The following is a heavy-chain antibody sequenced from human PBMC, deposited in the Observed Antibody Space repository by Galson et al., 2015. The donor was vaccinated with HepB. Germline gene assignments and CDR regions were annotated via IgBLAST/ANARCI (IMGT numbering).Heavy chain of an antibody. CDR1: GFTFSSYG. J-gene: IGHJ4*02. V-gene: IGHV3-30*18. CDR3: AKDRAKMENNFDY. D-gene: IGHD5-24*01. Sequence: SLRLSCAASGFTFSSYGMHWVRQAPGKGLEWVAVISYDGSNKYYADSVKGRFTISRDNSKNTLYLQMNSLRAEDTAVYYCAKDRAKMENNFDYWGQGTLVTVSS. CDR2: ISYDGSNK.